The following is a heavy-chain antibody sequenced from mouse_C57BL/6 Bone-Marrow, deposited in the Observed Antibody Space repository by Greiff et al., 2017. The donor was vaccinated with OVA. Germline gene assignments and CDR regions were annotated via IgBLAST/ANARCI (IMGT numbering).Heavy chain of an antibody. CDR2: ISSGGDYI. CDR3: TRDPHYYGANYARDY. D-gene: IGHD1-2*01. Sequence: EVQGVESGEGLVKPGGSLKLSCAASGFTFSSYAMSWVRQTPEKRLEWVAYISSGGDYIYYADTVKGRFTISRDNARNTLYLQMSSLKSEDTAMYYCTRDPHYYGANYARDYWGQGTSVTVSS. V-gene: IGHV5-9-1*02. CDR1: GFTFSSYA. J-gene: IGHJ4*01.